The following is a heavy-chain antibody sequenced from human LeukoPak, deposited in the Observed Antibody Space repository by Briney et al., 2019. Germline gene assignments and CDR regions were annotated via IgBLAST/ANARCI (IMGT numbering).Heavy chain of an antibody. D-gene: IGHD2-15*01. CDR2: ISSSSSYI. CDR3: ARDQAYCSGGSCYSSY. V-gene: IGHV3-21*01. Sequence: GGSLRLSCAASGFTFSSYSMNWVRQAPGKGLEWVSSISSSSSYIYYADSGKGRFTISRDNAKNSLYLQMNSLRAEDTAVYYCARDQAYCSGGSCYSSYWGQGTLVTASS. J-gene: IGHJ4*02. CDR1: GFTFSSYS.